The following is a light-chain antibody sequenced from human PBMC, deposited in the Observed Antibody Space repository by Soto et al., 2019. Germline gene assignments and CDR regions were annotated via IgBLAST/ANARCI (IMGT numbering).Light chain of an antibody. J-gene: IGKJ4*01. V-gene: IGKV3-11*01. CDR1: QSVNLN. CDR2: DAS. CDR3: QQRSNWPPT. Sequence: EIMMTQSPGTLSVSPGEGATLSCTASQSVNLNLAWYQQKPGQAPRLLIYDASNRATGIPARFSGSGSGTDFTLTISSLEPEDFAVYYCQQRSNWPPTFGGGTKVEIK.